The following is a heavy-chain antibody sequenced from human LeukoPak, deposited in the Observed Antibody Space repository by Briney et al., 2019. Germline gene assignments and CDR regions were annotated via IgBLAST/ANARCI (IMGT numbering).Heavy chain of an antibody. Sequence: GGSLRLSCAASDFTLSNYWMSWVRQAPGKGLEWVANIKEDGSEKHYVDSVEGRFTISRDNPKKSLYLQMNSLRAEDTAVYYCARGIAVPAMGVHFDYWGQGTLVTVSS. J-gene: IGHJ4*02. CDR1: DFTLSNYW. D-gene: IGHD6-19*01. CDR2: IKEDGSEK. V-gene: IGHV3-7*05. CDR3: ARGIAVPAMGVHFDY.